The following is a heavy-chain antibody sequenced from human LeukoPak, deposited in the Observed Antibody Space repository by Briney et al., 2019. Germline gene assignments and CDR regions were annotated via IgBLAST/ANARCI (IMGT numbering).Heavy chain of an antibody. CDR3: TTIKRGNIFGYFDF. CDR1: GGSMTTHH. J-gene: IGHJ4*02. V-gene: IGHV4-59*11. D-gene: IGHD5-18*01. Sequence: PSETLSLTCTVSGGSMTTHHWNWIRQTPGKGLGWIGYVFDSGRTKETPSLKSRVTLSADTSKNQLSLRLSSVTAADTAVYYCTTIKRGNIFGYFDFWGQGILVTVSS. CDR2: VFDSGRT.